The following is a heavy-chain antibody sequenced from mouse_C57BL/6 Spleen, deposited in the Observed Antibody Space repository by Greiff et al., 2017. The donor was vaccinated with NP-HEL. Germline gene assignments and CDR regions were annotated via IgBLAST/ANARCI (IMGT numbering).Heavy chain of an antibody. V-gene: IGHV14-4*01. Sequence: VQLQQSGAELVRPGASVKLSCTASGLNIKDDYMHWVKQRPEQGLEWIGWIDPENGDTEYASKFQGKATITADTSSNTAYLQLSSLTSEDTSVYYCTTEGYFDVWGTGTTVTVSS. J-gene: IGHJ1*03. CDR1: GLNIKDDY. CDR3: TTEGYFDV. CDR2: IDPENGDT.